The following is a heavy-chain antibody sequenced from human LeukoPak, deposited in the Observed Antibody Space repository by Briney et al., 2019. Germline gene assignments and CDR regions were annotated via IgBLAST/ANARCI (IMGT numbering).Heavy chain of an antibody. CDR1: GGSISSYY. D-gene: IGHD2-15*01. J-gene: IGHJ6*03. CDR3: ARDVEDCSGGSCSYGHYYYYYMDV. V-gene: IGHV4-59*12. CDR2: IYYSGST. Sequence: IPSETLSLTCTVSGGSISSYYWSWIRQPPGKGLEWIGYIYYSGSTNYNPSLKSRVTISVDTSKNQFSLKLSSVTAADTAVYYCARDVEDCSGGSCSYGHYYYYYMDVWGKGTTVTISS.